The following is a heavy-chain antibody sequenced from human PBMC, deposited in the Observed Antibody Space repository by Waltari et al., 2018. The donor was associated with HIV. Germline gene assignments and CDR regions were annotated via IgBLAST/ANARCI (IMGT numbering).Heavy chain of an antibody. Sequence: EVQLVESGVGLVTAGRPLKLPCDRLVSTFSRYVFYCVRQAPGKGLEWVTSISSSSSYIYYADPVKGQFSISIDNAKNSLHLQMNNLRAEDTAVYYCARYTFRAVAGSLGAFEIWGQGTMVTVSS. J-gene: IGHJ3*02. CDR2: ISSSSSYI. CDR1: VSTFSRYV. CDR3: ARYTFRAVAGSLGAFEI. V-gene: IGHV3-21*01. D-gene: IGHD2-15*01.